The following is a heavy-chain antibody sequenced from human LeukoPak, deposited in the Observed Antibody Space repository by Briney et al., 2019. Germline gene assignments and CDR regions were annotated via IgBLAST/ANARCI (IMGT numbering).Heavy chain of an antibody. CDR3: ARDLVSIFGVVRGRSIGGGFDP. Sequence: ASVKVSCKASGYTFTGYYMHWVRQAPGQGLEWMGWINPNSGGTNYAQKVQGRVTMTRDTSISTAYMELSSLRSDDTAVYYCARDLVSIFGVVRGRSIGGGFDPWGQGTLVTVSS. CDR1: GYTFTGYY. J-gene: IGHJ5*02. CDR2: INPNSGGT. V-gene: IGHV1-2*02. D-gene: IGHD3-3*01.